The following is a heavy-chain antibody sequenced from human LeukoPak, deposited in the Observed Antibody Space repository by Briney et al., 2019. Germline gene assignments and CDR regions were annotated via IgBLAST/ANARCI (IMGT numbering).Heavy chain of an antibody. D-gene: IGHD5-18*01. CDR1: GGSINSGGYY. J-gene: IGHJ4*02. V-gene: IGHV4-30-2*01. CDR2: VYHTGSA. CDR3: ARDPHHTGYGYFDY. Sequence: PSETLSLTCTVSGGSINSGGYYWSWIRQPPGKGLEWIGYVYHTGSAYYTSSLKSRVTISLDKSKNQFSLKLHSVTAADTAVYYCARDPHHTGYGYFDYWGQGTLVTVSS.